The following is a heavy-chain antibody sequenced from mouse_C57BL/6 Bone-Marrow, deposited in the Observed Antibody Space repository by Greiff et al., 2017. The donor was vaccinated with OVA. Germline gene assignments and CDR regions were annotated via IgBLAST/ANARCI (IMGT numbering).Heavy chain of an antibody. D-gene: IGHD3-2*02. CDR2: IYPRSGNT. CDR3: ARGTAQPYYAMDY. CDR1: GYTFTSYG. J-gene: IGHJ4*01. Sequence: VQLQESGAELARPGASVKLSCKASGYTFTSYGISWVKQRTGQGLEWIGEIYPRSGNTYYNEKFKGKATLTADKSSSTAYMELRSLTSEDSAVYFCARGTAQPYYAMDYWGQGTSVTVSS. V-gene: IGHV1-81*01.